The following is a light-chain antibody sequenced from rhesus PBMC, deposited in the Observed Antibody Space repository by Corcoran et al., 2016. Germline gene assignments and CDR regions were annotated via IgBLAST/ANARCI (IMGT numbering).Light chain of an antibody. CDR2: KES. V-gene: IGKV1-74*01. J-gene: IGKJ2*01. CDR1: ENVNNY. CDR3: QHGYGTPYS. Sequence: DIQMTQSPSSLSASVGDRVTITCRASENVNNYLNWYQQQPGKAPKLLIYKESTLQSGVPSRFSGSGSGTDYTFTISSLQPEDVAAYYCQHGYGTPYSFGQGTRVEIK.